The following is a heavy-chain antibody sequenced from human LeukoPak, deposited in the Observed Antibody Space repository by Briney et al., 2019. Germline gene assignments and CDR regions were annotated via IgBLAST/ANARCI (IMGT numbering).Heavy chain of an antibody. J-gene: IGHJ4*02. V-gene: IGHV4-59*08. CDR2: IYYSGST. CDR3: ARGARAGYNLEPFDY. CDR1: GGSMSSYY. D-gene: IGHD5-24*01. Sequence: PSETLTLTCTVSGGSMSSYYWSWIRQPPGKGLEWIGYIYYSGSTKYNPSLKSRVTISVDTSKNQFSLKLSSVTAADTAVYYCARGARAGYNLEPFDYWGQGTLVTVSS.